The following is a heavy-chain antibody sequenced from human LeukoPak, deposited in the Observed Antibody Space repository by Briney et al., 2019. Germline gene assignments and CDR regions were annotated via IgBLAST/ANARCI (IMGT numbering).Heavy chain of an antibody. CDR3: ARVYYYDSSGYYYVELFDY. V-gene: IGHV5-51*01. CDR2: IYPGDSDT. D-gene: IGHD3-22*01. J-gene: IGHJ4*02. Sequence: PGESLQISCQGSGYSFTSYWIGWVRQMPGKGLEWMGIIYPGDSDTRYSPSFQGQVTISADKSISTAYLQWSSLKASDTAMYYCARVYYYDSSGYYYVELFDYWGQGTLVTVSS. CDR1: GYSFTSYW.